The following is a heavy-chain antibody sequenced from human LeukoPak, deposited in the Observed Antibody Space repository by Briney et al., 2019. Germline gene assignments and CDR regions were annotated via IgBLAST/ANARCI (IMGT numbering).Heavy chain of an antibody. CDR1: GFTFSSYG. Sequence: PGGSLRLSCAASGFTFSSYGMHWVRQAPGKGLEWVAVISYDGSNKYYADSVKGRFTISRDNSKNTLYLQMNSLRAEDTAVYYCAKDDTTWDPKYYFDYWGQGTLVTVSS. V-gene: IGHV3-30*18. CDR3: AKDDTTWDPKYYFDY. D-gene: IGHD1-14*01. J-gene: IGHJ4*02. CDR2: ISYDGSNK.